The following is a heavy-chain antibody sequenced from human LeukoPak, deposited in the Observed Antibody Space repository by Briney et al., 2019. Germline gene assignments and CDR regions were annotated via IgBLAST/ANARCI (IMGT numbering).Heavy chain of an antibody. CDR3: ARGDTVAGTIDY. CDR1: GGSISTYY. J-gene: IGHJ4*02. CDR2: IYTSGST. V-gene: IGHV4-4*07. D-gene: IGHD6-19*01. Sequence: PSETLSLTCTVSGGSISTYYWTWIRQPAGKGLEWIGRIYTSGSTNYNPSLKSRVTISVDTSKNQFSLKLSSVTAADTAVYYCARGDTVAGTIDYWGQGTLVTVSS.